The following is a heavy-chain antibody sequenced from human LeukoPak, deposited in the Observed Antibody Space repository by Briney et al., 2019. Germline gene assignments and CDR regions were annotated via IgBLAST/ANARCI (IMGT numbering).Heavy chain of an antibody. J-gene: IGHJ4*02. CDR3: ARTPWGKVPAATAGRNDYFDY. Sequence: GASVKVSCKASGGTFSSYAISWVRQAPGQGLEWMGGIIPIFGTANYAQKFQGRVTITADKSTSTAYMELSSLRSEDTAVYYCARTPWGKVPAATAGRNDYFDYWGQGTLVTVSS. D-gene: IGHD2-2*01. V-gene: IGHV1-69*06. CDR1: GGTFSSYA. CDR2: IIPIFGTA.